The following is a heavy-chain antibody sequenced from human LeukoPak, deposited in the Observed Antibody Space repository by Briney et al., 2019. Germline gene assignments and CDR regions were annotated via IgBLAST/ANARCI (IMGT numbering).Heavy chain of an antibody. CDR3: AWRQDVVVPADVGWHYYYHMDV. CDR2: VNYRRST. V-gene: IGHV4-34*01. Sequence: PSETLSLTCAVYGGSFCGYYWCWIRQPQGKGLEWIGEVNYRRSTNYNPSLKNRVTISVDTSKNQLSLKLTFVTAADTAVYYCAWRQDVVVPADVGWHYYYHMDVWGKGTTVTVSS. CDR1: GGSFCGYY. J-gene: IGHJ6*03. D-gene: IGHD2-2*01.